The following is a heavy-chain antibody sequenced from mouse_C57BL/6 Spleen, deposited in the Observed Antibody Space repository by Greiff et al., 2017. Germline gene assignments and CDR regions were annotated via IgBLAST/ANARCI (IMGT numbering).Heavy chain of an antibody. D-gene: IGHD2-2*01. Sequence: VQLQQSGAELAKPGASVKLSCKASGYTFTSYWMHWVKQRPGQGLEWIGYITPSSGYTKYNQKFKDKATLTADKSSSTAYMQLSSLTYEDSAVYYCARDTMFTTGAMDYWGQGTSVTVSS. CDR3: ARDTMFTTGAMDY. J-gene: IGHJ4*01. CDR2: ITPSSGYT. CDR1: GYTFTSYW. V-gene: IGHV1-7*01.